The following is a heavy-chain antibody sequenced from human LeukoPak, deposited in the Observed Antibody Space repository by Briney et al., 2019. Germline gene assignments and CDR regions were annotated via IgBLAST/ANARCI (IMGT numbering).Heavy chain of an antibody. Sequence: GGSLRLSCTASGFTFSNYAMRWVRQAPGKGLEWVSTISAGGATFYADSVRGRFTISRDNSKNTLYLQMNSLRAEDTAVYYCAKRSGSLHYYEYWGQGTLVTVSS. CDR2: ISAGGAT. CDR1: GFTFSNYA. CDR3: AKRSGSLHYYEY. V-gene: IGHV3-23*01. J-gene: IGHJ4*02. D-gene: IGHD1-26*01.